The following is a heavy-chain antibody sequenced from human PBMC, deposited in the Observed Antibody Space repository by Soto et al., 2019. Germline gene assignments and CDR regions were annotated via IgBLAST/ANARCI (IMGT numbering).Heavy chain of an antibody. CDR2: MNPNTGKT. D-gene: IGHD5-12*01. V-gene: IGHV1-8*01. CDR3: PRFELGYSGYELGDSDY. J-gene: IGHJ4*02. CDR1: GYIFTNYD. Sequence: QVQLVQSGAEVKKPGASVKVSCKASGYIFTNYDLNWVRQAAGQGLEWMGWMNPNTGKTGFAQKFQGRVSMTTDTSLSSAFMELTSLTSEDTGVYYCPRFELGYSGYELGDSDYSGQGTLVTVSS.